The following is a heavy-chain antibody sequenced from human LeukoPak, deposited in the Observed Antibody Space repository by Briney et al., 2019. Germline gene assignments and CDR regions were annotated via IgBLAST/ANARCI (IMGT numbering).Heavy chain of an antibody. Sequence: GGSLRLSCVASGFTFTKAWMSWVRQAPGKGLEWVGRIKRKSDGGTTDYAAPVKGRFTISRDDSKNTLYLQMNSLKTEDTAVYYCTSGAMLVSWGQGTLVTVSS. D-gene: IGHD3-22*01. CDR2: IKRKSDGGTT. J-gene: IGHJ5*02. CDR3: TSGAMLVS. CDR1: GFTFTKAW. V-gene: IGHV3-15*01.